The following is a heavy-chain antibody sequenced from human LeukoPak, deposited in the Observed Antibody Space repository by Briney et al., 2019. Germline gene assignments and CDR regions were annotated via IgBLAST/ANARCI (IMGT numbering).Heavy chain of an antibody. CDR3: ARFSPRALGNYFDY. CDR2: IYHRGST. Sequence: SETLSLTCTVSAGSSGSGGYSWSWVRQPPGKGLEWIGYIYHRGSTYYNPSLKSRVTMSLDRSNNQFSLNLSSVTAADTAVYYCARFSPRALGNYFDYWGQGTLVTVSS. CDR1: AGSSGSGGYS. D-gene: IGHD3-16*01. V-gene: IGHV4-30-2*01. J-gene: IGHJ4*02.